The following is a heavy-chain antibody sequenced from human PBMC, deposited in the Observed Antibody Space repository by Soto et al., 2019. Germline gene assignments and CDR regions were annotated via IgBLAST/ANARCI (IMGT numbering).Heavy chain of an antibody. CDR2: INPKSGGT. Sequence: ASVKVSCKASGYTFTVYYMHWGRQAPVQGLEWMGWINPKSGGTMYPQKFQGRVTMTWDTSISTAYMALIRLRSDDTAVYYCARDLAKGGGSAGFDYWGQGTLVTVSS. CDR3: ARDLAKGGGSAGFDY. D-gene: IGHD1-26*01. V-gene: IGHV1-2*02. J-gene: IGHJ4*02. CDR1: GYTFTVYY.